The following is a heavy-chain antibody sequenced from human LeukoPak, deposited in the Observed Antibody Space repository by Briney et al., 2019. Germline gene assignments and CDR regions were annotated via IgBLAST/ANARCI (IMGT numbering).Heavy chain of an antibody. J-gene: IGHJ4*02. CDR2: ISGSGGST. D-gene: IGHD6-19*01. V-gene: IGHV3-23*01. CDR1: GFTFSSYA. Sequence: PGGSLRLSCAASGFTFSSYAMSWVRQAPGKGLEWVSAISGSGGSTYYADSVKGRFTISRDNSKNTLYLQMNSLRAEDTAVYYCASPKGPQQWLVHYFDYWGQGTLVTVSS. CDR3: ASPKGPQQWLVHYFDY.